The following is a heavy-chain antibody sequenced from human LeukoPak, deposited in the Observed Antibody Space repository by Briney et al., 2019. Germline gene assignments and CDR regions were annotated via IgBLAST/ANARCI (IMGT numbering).Heavy chain of an antibody. D-gene: IGHD6-13*01. J-gene: IGHJ4*02. CDR2: IYSGGST. Sequence: GGSLRLSCAASGFTVSSSHMSWVRQAPGKGLEWVSIIYSGGSTSYSDSVKGRFIISRDNSKNTLYLQMNSQRAEDTAIYYCARRSPIAGAGPRRLEDWGQGTLVTVSS. CDR1: GFTVSSSH. V-gene: IGHV3-53*01. CDR3: ARRSPIAGAGPRRLED.